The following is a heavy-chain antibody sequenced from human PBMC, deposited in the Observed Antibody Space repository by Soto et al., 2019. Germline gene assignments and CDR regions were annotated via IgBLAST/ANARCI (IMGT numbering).Heavy chain of an antibody. V-gene: IGHV3-23*01. CDR2: ISGSGGST. D-gene: IGHD6-13*01. CDR3: APEMQLLYSSSRNDYYGMDV. Sequence: AGGSLRLSCAASGFTFSSYAMSWVRQAPGKGLEWVSAISGSGGSTYYADSVKGRFTISRDNSKNTLYLQMNSLRAEDTAVYYCAPEMQLLYSSSRNDYYGMDVWGQGTTVTVSS. CDR1: GFTFSSYA. J-gene: IGHJ6*02.